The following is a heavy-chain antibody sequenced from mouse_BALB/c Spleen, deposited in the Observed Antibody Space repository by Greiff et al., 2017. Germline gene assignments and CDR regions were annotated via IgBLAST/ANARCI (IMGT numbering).Heavy chain of an antibody. CDR3: ARIALYYGSSYNAMDY. J-gene: IGHJ4*01. CDR2: IWWNDDK. CDR1: GFSLSTSGMS. Sequence: QVTLKVSGPGILQPSQTLSLTCSFSGFSLSTSGMSVGWIRQPSGKGLEWLAHIWWNDDKYYNPALKSRLTISKDTSNNQVFLKIASVVTADTATYYCARIALYYGSSYNAMDYWGQGTSVTVSS. D-gene: IGHD1-1*01. V-gene: IGHV8-8*01.